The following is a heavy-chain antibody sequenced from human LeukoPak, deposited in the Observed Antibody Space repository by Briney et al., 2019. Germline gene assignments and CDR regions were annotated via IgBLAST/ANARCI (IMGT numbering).Heavy chain of an antibody. J-gene: IGHJ4*02. V-gene: IGHV3-21*01. CDR1: GFTFSTYW. Sequence: GGSLRLSCEASGFTFSTYWMNWVRQAPGKGLEWVSSISSSSSYIYYADSVKGRFTISRDNSKNTLYLQMNSLRAEDTAVYYCARDPYGDYGGGFFDYWGQGTLVTVSS. CDR2: ISSSSSYI. D-gene: IGHD4-17*01. CDR3: ARDPYGDYGGGFFDY.